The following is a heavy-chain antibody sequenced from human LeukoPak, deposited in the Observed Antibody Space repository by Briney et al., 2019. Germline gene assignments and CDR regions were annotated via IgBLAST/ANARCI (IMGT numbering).Heavy chain of an antibody. CDR2: ITDSSSSM. Sequence: GGSLRLSCAASGFTFSSYTINWVRQAPGKGLEWVSSITDSSSSMYYADSVKGRFTISRDNSKNTLYLQMNSLRAEDTAVYYCASELPTPLRYFDWLLNYFDYWGQGTLVTVSS. V-gene: IGHV3-21*01. D-gene: IGHD3-9*01. J-gene: IGHJ4*02. CDR1: GFTFSSYT. CDR3: ASELPTPLRYFDWLLNYFDY.